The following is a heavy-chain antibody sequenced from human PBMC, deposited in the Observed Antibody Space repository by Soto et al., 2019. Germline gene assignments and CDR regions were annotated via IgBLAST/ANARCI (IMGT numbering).Heavy chain of an antibody. CDR1: DGSISSGDYY. Sequence: SETLSLTCTVSDGSISSGDYYWSWIRQPPGKGLEWIGYIYYSGSTYYNPSLKSRVTISVDTSKNQFSLKLSSVTAADTAVYYCASGRGYSGYDYYYYYYGMDVWGQGTTVTVPS. CDR3: ASGRGYSGYDYYYYYYGMDV. J-gene: IGHJ6*02. V-gene: IGHV4-30-4*01. CDR2: IYYSGST. D-gene: IGHD5-12*01.